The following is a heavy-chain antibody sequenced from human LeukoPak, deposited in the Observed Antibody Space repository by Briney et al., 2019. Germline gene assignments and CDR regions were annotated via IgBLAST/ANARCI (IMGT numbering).Heavy chain of an antibody. V-gene: IGHV3-23*01. Sequence: GGSLRLSCAASGFAFSSYSMTWVRQAPGKGLEWVSTVTRSGGSAYYADSVKGRFTISRDNSKNTLYLQMNSLRVEDTAVYYCAKGPAGDSSSWYSDYWGQGTLVTVSS. CDR2: VTRSGGSA. CDR1: GFAFSSYS. CDR3: AKGPAGDSSSWYSDY. J-gene: IGHJ4*02. D-gene: IGHD6-13*01.